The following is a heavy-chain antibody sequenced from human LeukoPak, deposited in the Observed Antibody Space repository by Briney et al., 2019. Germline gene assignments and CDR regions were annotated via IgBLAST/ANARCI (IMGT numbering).Heavy chain of an antibody. J-gene: IGHJ5*02. CDR2: IWNDGSYK. V-gene: IGHV3-33*08. Sequence: GGSLRLSCAASGFTFSSYGMHWVRQAPGKGLEWVAMIWNDGSYKYYPDSVKGRFTISRDNSKNMLYLQMNSLRADDTAVYYCARDLGSCSGGGCYRGGWFDPWGQGTLVTVSS. CDR3: ARDLGSCSGGGCYRGGWFDP. D-gene: IGHD2-15*01. CDR1: GFTFSSYG.